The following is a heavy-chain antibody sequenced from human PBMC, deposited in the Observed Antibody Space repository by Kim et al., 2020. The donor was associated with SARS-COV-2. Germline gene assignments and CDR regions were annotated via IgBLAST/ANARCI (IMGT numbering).Heavy chain of an antibody. J-gene: IGHJ5*02. V-gene: IGHV4-34*01. Sequence: SETLSLTCAVYGGSFSGYYWSWIRQPPGKGLEWIGEINHSGSTNYNPSLKSRVTISVDTSKNQFSLKLSSVTAADTAVYYCARANPDIVVVPAAIRGFDPWGQGTLVTVSS. D-gene: IGHD2-2*02. CDR2: INHSGST. CDR3: ARANPDIVVVPAAIRGFDP. CDR1: GGSFSGYY.